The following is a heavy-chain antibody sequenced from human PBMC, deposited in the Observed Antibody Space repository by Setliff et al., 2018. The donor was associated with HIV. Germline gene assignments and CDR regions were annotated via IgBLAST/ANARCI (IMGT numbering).Heavy chain of an antibody. CDR1: GGTFSLYA. D-gene: IGHD1-26*01. V-gene: IGHV1-69*13. Sequence: GASVKVSCKASGGTFSLYAINWVRQAPGQGLEWMGGIIPIFGTANYAQKFQGRVTITADESTSTAYMELSSLRSEDTAVYYCAREREIVGAGNYMDVWGKGTTVTVSS. J-gene: IGHJ6*03. CDR3: AREREIVGAGNYMDV. CDR2: IIPIFGTA.